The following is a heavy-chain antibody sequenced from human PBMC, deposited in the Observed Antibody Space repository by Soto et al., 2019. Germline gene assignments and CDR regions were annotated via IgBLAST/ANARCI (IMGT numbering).Heavy chain of an antibody. V-gene: IGHV3-7*01. J-gene: IGHJ4*02. CDR1: GFSFSSYW. Sequence: EVQLVESGGGLVQPGGSLRLSCVASGFSFSSYWMKWVRQAPGKGLETVANIKGDGSEKTYVDSVKGRFTISRDNAKNSLYLEMDSLGAEDMAVYYCARNRGWDTLDYWGQGNLVTVSS. CDR2: IKGDGSEK. CDR3: ARNRGWDTLDY. D-gene: IGHD6-19*01.